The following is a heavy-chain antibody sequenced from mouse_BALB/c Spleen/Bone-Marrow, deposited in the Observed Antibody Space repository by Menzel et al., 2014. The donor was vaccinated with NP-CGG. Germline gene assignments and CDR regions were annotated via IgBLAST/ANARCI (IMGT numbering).Heavy chain of an antibody. CDR3: ARARYYDYGFAY. J-gene: IGHJ3*01. CDR2: IDPYIDGT. V-gene: IGHV1S135*01. CDR1: GYSFTDYN. D-gene: IGHD2-4*01. Sequence: EVKLVESGPELVKPGTSVKVSCKASGYSFTDYNMYWVKQSHGKSLEWIGYIDPYIDGTSYNQKFKVKATLTVDKSSSTAFMHINNLTSEASAVYYCARARYYDYGFAYWGQGTLVTVST.